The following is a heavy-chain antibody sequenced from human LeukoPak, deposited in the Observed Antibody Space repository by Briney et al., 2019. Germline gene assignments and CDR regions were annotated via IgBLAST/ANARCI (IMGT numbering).Heavy chain of an antibody. Sequence: PGGSLRLSCAASGFTFSSYWMHWVRQAPGKGPVWVSRINSDGSSTSYADSVKGRFTISRDNAKNTLYLQMNSLRAEDTAVYYCARADGGWYHYYYYMDVWGKGTTVTVSS. J-gene: IGHJ6*03. D-gene: IGHD6-19*01. CDR3: ARADGGWYHYYYYMDV. CDR2: INSDGSST. V-gene: IGHV3-74*01. CDR1: GFTFSSYW.